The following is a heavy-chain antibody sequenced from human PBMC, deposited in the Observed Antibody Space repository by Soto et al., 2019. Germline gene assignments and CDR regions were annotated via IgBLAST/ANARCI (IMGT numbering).Heavy chain of an antibody. V-gene: IGHV3-30-3*01. Sequence: ESGGGVVQPGRSLRLSCAASGFTFSRNAMHWVRQAPGKGLEWVAVISFDGDTKYYANSVKGRFTISRDDSENTLYLQMNSLRPEDTAMYFCARAEGGFTYDLVDYWGQGTLVTVSS. J-gene: IGHJ4*02. CDR3: ARAEGGFTYDLVDY. CDR2: ISFDGDTK. D-gene: IGHD3-16*01. CDR1: GFTFSRNA.